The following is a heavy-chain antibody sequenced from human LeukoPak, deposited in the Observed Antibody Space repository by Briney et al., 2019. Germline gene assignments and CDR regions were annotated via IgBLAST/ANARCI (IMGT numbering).Heavy chain of an antibody. J-gene: IGHJ4*02. D-gene: IGHD3-10*01. CDR3: AKVPGSGSYEDY. CDR2: INPNSGGT. CDR1: GYTFTGYY. V-gene: IGHV1-2*02. Sequence: ASVKVSCKASGYTFTGYYMHWVRQAPGQGLEWMGWINPNSGGTNYAQKFQGRVTMTRDTSISTAYMELSRLRSDDTAVYYCAKVPGSGSYEDYWGQGTLVTVSS.